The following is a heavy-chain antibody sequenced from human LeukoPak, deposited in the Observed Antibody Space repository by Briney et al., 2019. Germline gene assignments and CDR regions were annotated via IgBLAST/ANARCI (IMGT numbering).Heavy chain of an antibody. J-gene: IGHJ5*02. CDR1: GFTFSSYS. D-gene: IGHD2-2*01. V-gene: IGHV3-48*01. CDR2: ISSSSSTI. Sequence: GGSLRLSCAASGFTFSSYSMNWVRQAPGKGLGWVSYISSSSSTIYYADSVKGRFTISRDNAKNSLYLQLNSLRAEDTAVYYCARDLWGTIPAPIPWGQGTLVIVSS. CDR3: ARDLWGTIPAPIP.